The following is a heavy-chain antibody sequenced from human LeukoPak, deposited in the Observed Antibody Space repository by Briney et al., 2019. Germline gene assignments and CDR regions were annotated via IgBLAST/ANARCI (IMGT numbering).Heavy chain of an antibody. D-gene: IGHD3-22*01. J-gene: IGHJ2*01. V-gene: IGHV4-39*01. CDR1: GGSISSNSSY. Sequence: SETLSLTCTVSGGSISSNSSYWGWIRQPPGMGLEWIGTIYFSGSTYYNPSLKSRVTVSVDTSKNQFSLKVTSVAAADMAVYYCARYESSAYGIDVWGRGTLVTVSS. CDR2: IYFSGST. CDR3: ARYESSAYGIDV.